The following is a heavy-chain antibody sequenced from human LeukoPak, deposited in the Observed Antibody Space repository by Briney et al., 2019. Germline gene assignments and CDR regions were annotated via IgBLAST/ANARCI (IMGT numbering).Heavy chain of an antibody. CDR2: ISWNSGSI. D-gene: IGHD6-19*01. CDR1: GFTFDDYA. V-gene: IGHV3-9*01. CDR3: AKGGVAGTEGHFDY. J-gene: IGHJ4*02. Sequence: GGSLRLSCAASGFTFDDYAMHWVRQAPGKGLEWVSGISWNSGSIGYADSVKGRFTISRDNAKNSLYLQMNSLRAEDTALYYCAKGGVAGTEGHFDYWGQGTLVTVSS.